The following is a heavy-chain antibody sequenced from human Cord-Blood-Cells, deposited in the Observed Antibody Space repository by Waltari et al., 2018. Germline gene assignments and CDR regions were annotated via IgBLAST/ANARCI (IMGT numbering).Heavy chain of an antibody. CDR3: ASRYCSSTSCYTYWFDP. V-gene: IGHV4-34*01. D-gene: IGHD2-2*02. CDR1: GGSFSGYY. CDR2: INHSGST. J-gene: IGHJ5*02. Sequence: QVQLQQWGAGLLKPSETLSLTCAVYGGSFSGYYWSWIRQPPGKGLEWIGEINHSGSTNYNPSLKRRVTISVDTSKNQFSLKLSSLTAADTAVYYCASRYCSSTSCYTYWFDPWGQGTLVTVSS.